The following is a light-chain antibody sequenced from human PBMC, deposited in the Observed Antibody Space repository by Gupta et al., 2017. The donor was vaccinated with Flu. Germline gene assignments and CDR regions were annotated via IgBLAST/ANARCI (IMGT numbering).Light chain of an antibody. Sequence: EIVLTQSPATLSLSPGEGATLSCRASKIVSSYLAWYQQKPGQAPRLLIYDASNRATGIPARFSGSGSGTDFTLTISSLEPEDFAVYYCQQRSNWPWSFGQGTKLEIK. CDR2: DAS. CDR1: KIVSSY. CDR3: QQRSNWPWS. J-gene: IGKJ2*03. V-gene: IGKV3-11*01.